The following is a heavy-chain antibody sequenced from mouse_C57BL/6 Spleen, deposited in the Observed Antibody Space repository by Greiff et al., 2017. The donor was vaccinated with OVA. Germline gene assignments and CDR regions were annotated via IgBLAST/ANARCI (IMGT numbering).Heavy chain of an antibody. CDR1: GYAFTNYL. D-gene: IGHD2-1*01. J-gene: IGHJ2*01. Sequence: VQLQQSGAELVRPGTSVKVSCKASGYAFTNYLIEWVKQRPGQGLEWIGVINPGSGGTNYNEKFKGKATLTADKSSSTAHMQLSSLTSEDSAVYFCARQIYYGNYLYYFDYWGQGTTLTVSS. V-gene: IGHV1-54*01. CDR3: ARQIYYGNYLYYFDY. CDR2: INPGSGGT.